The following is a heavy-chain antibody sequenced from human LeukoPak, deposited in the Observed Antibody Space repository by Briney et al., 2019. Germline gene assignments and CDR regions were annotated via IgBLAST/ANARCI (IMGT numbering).Heavy chain of an antibody. CDR1: GFTFSSYG. CDR2: IWYDGSNK. CDR3: ARETRGYKTKYFQH. Sequence: PGRSLRLSCAASGFTFSSYGMHWVRQAPGKGLEWVAVIWYDGSNKYYADSVKGRSTISRDNSKNTLYLQMNSLRAEDTAVYYCARETRGYKTKYFQHWGQGTLVTVSS. D-gene: IGHD5-24*01. V-gene: IGHV3-33*01. J-gene: IGHJ1*01.